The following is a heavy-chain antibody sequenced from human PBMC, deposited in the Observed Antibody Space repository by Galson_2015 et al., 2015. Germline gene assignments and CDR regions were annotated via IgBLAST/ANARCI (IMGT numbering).Heavy chain of an antibody. D-gene: IGHD3-16*01. V-gene: IGHV3-30*03. CDR2: ISTDGSDK. CDR1: GFTFSTYG. J-gene: IGHJ4*02. CDR3: ARDRGTMITVGGDHAFDY. Sequence: SLRLSCAASGFTFSTYGLHWVRQVPGKGLEWAAVISTDGSDKFYTDSVKGRFTISRDNSKNTLYLQMTSMRPDDTAVYYCARDRGTMITVGGDHAFDYWGQGTLVTVS.